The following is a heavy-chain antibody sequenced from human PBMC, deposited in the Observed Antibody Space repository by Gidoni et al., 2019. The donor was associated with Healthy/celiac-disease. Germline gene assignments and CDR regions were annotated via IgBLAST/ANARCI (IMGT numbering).Heavy chain of an antibody. CDR2: IIPIFGTA. Sequence: QVQLVQSGAEVKKPGSSVKVSCKSSGGTFSSYAISWVRQAPGQGLEWMGGIIPIFGTANDAQKFQGRVTITADESTSTAYMELSSLRSEDTAVYYCARGFGIVATTYYGMDVWGQGTTVTVSS. CDR1: GGTFSSYA. V-gene: IGHV1-69*01. J-gene: IGHJ6*02. D-gene: IGHD5-12*01. CDR3: ARGFGIVATTYYGMDV.